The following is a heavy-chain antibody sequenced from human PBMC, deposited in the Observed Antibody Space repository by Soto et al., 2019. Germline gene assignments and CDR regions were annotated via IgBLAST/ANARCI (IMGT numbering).Heavy chain of an antibody. CDR3: AADVGGYIYGLARH. CDR2: INPSGTST. V-gene: IGHV1-46*01. Sequence: ASVKVSCKASGYTFTSYYMHWVRQAPGQGLEWMGTINPSGTSTTYAQMLQERVTISRDMSTSTAYMELSSLRPEDTAVYYCAADVGGYIYGLARHGGPGTLVTVSS. CDR1: GYTFTSYY. D-gene: IGHD4-17*01. J-gene: IGHJ4*02.